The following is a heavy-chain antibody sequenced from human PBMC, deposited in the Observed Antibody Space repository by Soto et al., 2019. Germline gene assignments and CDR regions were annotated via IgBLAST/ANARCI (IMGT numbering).Heavy chain of an antibody. J-gene: IGHJ4*02. CDR1: GFTFSSYA. D-gene: IGHD5-18*01. V-gene: IGHV3-30-3*01. Sequence: QVQLVESGGGVVQPGRSLRLSCAASGFTFSSYAMHWVRQAPGKGLEWVAVLSYDGSNKYYADSVKGRFTISRDNSKNTVYRQMDRQGAEDTDVYYCARDKIALIQLWSHYFDYWGQGTLVTVSS. CDR2: LSYDGSNK. CDR3: ARDKIALIQLWSHYFDY.